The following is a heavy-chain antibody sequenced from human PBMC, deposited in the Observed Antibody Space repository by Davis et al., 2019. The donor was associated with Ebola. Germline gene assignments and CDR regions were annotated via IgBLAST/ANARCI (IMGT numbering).Heavy chain of an antibody. CDR1: GFTVSSNY. Sequence: ESLKISCAASGFTVSSNYMSWIRQPPGKGLEWIGEINHSGSTNYNPSLKSRVTISVDTSKNQFSLKLSSVTAADTAVYYCARLVCSGGSCYFDYWGQGTLVTVSS. J-gene: IGHJ4*02. CDR2: INHSGST. D-gene: IGHD2-15*01. V-gene: IGHV4-34*01. CDR3: ARLVCSGGSCYFDY.